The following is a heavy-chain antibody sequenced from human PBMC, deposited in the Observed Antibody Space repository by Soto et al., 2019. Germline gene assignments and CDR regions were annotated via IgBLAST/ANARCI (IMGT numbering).Heavy chain of an antibody. CDR2: IYHSGST. Sequence: QLQLQESGSGLVKPSQTLSFTCAVSGGSISSGGYSWSWIRQPPGKGLEWIGYIYHSGSTYYNPSLKSRVTISVDRSKNQFSLKLSSVTAADTAVYYCARTPWILTYGMDVWGQGTTVTVSS. V-gene: IGHV4-30-2*01. D-gene: IGHD5-18*01. CDR3: ARTPWILTYGMDV. J-gene: IGHJ6*02. CDR1: GGSISSGGYS.